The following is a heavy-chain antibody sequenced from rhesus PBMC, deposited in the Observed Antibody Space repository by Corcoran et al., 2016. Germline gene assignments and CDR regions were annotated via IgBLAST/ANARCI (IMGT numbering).Heavy chain of an antibody. D-gene: IGHD4-29*01. CDR2: IYWDEEK. J-gene: IGHJ2*01. V-gene: IGHV2-1*01. CDR1: GFSLRTSGMG. Sequence: QVTLKESGPALVKPTQTLTLTCTFSGFSLRTSGMGVGWIRQPPGKTLEWLAHIYWDEEKHYRTALKSRLTISKDTSKNQVVLTMTNMDPVDTATYYCARRRRTVATTVNWYFDIWGPGTPITISS. CDR3: ARRRRTVATTVNWYFDI.